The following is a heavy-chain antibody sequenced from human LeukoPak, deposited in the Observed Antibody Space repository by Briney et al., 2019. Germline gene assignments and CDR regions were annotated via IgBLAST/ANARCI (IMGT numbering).Heavy chain of an antibody. CDR1: DGSVSSDKYY. CDR3: ARQDGGPGPFDV. Sequence: PSETLSLTCSVSDGSVSSDKYYWNWIRQPPGKGLEWIGYIYYSGTTKYNPSLKSRVTISVDTSKGQFFLKLTSVTTADTAVYYCARQDGGPGPFDVWGRGTMVTVSS. CDR2: IYYSGTT. J-gene: IGHJ3*01. V-gene: IGHV4-61*01. D-gene: IGHD1-14*01.